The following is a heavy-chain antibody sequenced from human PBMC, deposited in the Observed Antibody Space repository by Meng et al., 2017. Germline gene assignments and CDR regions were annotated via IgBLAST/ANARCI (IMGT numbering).Heavy chain of an antibody. D-gene: IGHD7-27*01. CDR2: ISSSGSTI. V-gene: IGHV3-11*04. J-gene: IGHJ5*02. CDR3: ARDILRTGENTDKDWFDP. Sequence: GESLKISCAASGFTFSDYYMSWIRQAPGKGLEWVSYISSSGSTIYYADSVKGRFTISRDNAKNSLYLQMNSLRAEDTAVYYCARDILRTGENTDKDWFDPWGQGTLVTVSS. CDR1: GFTFSDYY.